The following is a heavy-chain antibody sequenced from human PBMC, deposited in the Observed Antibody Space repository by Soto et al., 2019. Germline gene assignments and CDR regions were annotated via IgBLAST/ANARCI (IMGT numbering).Heavy chain of an antibody. J-gene: IGHJ5*02. CDR2: IYYREST. Sequence: QMLVQESRPGLVTPSQTLSITCTVSVGSINSVGYYWSWIRQHPGKGPEWIGYIYYRESTYYNPSPKTRVTIAVDTTKNQFSLKLSSVTAADKAVYYCASDYDFWSGYYSAWGQRTLVTVSS. CDR3: ASDYDFWSGYYSA. CDR1: VGSINSVGYY. V-gene: IGHV4-31*03. D-gene: IGHD3-3*01.